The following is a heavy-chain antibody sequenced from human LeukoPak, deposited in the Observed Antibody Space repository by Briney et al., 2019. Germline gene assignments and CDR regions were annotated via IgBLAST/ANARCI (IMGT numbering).Heavy chain of an antibody. Sequence: GGSLRLSCAASGFSFSSHWMSWIRQAPGKGLEWVASIKKDGSAADYVDSLKGRFTISRDNAKSSLVLQINSLRAEDTAVYYCAKTSNYFDNRGQGTLVTVSA. CDR3: AKTSNYFDN. J-gene: IGHJ4*02. CDR2: IKKDGSAA. CDR1: GFSFSSHW. V-gene: IGHV3-7*01.